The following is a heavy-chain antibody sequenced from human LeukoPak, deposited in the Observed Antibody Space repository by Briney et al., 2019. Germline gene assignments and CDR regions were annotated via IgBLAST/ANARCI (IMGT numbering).Heavy chain of an antibody. J-gene: IGHJ4*02. D-gene: IGHD2-2*01. CDR3: AREGELGYCSSTSCLKAFDY. CDR2: ISAYNGNT. Sequence: ASVKVSCKASGYTFTSYGISWVRRAPGQGLEWTAWISAYNGNTDYAQKLQGRVSMTTDTSTSTVYMELRSLRSDDTAVYYCAREGELGYCSSTSCLKAFDYWGQGTLVTVSS. V-gene: IGHV1-18*01. CDR1: GYTFTSYG.